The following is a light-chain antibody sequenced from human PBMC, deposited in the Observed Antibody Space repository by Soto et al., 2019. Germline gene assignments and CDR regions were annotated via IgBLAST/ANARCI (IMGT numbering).Light chain of an antibody. Sequence: EIVMTQSPATLSVSPGERATLSCRASQAISINLAWYQQQPGQAPSLLIHAASTRATGIPARFSGSGSGTEFTLTISSLQSEDFAVYYCQQYKKWPLTFGGGTKVEI. V-gene: IGKV3-15*01. J-gene: IGKJ4*01. CDR1: QAISIN. CDR2: AAS. CDR3: QQYKKWPLT.